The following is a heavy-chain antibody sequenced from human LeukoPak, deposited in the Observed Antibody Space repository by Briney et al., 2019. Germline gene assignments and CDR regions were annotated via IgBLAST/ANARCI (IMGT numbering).Heavy chain of an antibody. D-gene: IGHD2-15*01. J-gene: IGHJ6*02. V-gene: IGHV3-21*01. CDR3: AGDIVVVVAAGSYYYYGMDV. CDR1: GFTFSSYS. Sequence: GGSLRLSCAASGFTFSSYSMNWVRQAPGKGLEWVSSISSSSSYIYYADSVKGRFTISRDNAKNSLYLQMNSLRAEDTAVYYCAGDIVVVVAAGSYYYYGMDVWGQGTTVTVSS. CDR2: ISSSSSYI.